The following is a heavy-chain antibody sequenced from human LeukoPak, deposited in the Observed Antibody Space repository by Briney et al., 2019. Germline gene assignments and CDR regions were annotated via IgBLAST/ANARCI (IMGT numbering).Heavy chain of an antibody. D-gene: IGHD1-26*01. V-gene: IGHV4-4*07. CDR1: GDSISSYY. Sequence: SETLSLTCTVSGDSISSYYWSWIRQPAGKGLEWIGRMFTSGSTNYNPSLKSRVTMSVDTSKNQFSLKLSSVTAADTAVYYCARGDSGSYSKEWSFDYWGQGTLVTVSS. CDR3: ARGDSGSYSKEWSFDY. CDR2: MFTSGST. J-gene: IGHJ4*02.